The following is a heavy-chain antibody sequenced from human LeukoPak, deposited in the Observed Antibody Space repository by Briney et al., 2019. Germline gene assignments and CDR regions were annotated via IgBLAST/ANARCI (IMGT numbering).Heavy chain of an antibody. V-gene: IGHV3-21*01. D-gene: IGHD3-10*01. CDR2: ISSSSSYI. CDR1: GFTFSSYA. J-gene: IGHJ4*02. CDR3: AREGYYGSGSYYTLDY. Sequence: GGSLRLSCAVSGFTFSSYAMSWVRQAPGKGLEWVSSISSSSSYIYYADSVKGRFTISRDNAKNSLYLQMNSLRAEDTAVYYCAREGYYGSGSYYTLDYWGQGTLVTVSS.